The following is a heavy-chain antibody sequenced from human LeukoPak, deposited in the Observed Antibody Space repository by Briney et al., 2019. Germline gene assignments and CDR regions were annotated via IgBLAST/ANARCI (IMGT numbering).Heavy chain of an antibody. CDR3: ARGRETCSGGSCYSGYYYYGMDV. D-gene: IGHD2-15*01. V-gene: IGHV3-11*01. Sequence: GGSLRLSCAASGFTFSDYYMSWIRQAPGKGPEWVSYISSSGSTIYYADSVKGRFTISRDNAKNSLYLQMNSLRAEDTAVYYCARGRETCSGGSCYSGYYYYGMDVWGQGTTVTVSS. CDR1: GFTFSDYY. J-gene: IGHJ6*02. CDR2: ISSSGSTI.